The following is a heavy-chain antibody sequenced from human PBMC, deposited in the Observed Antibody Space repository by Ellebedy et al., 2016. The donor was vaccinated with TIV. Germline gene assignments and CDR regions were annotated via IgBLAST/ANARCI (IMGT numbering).Heavy chain of an antibody. CDR1: GFTFYNYN. J-gene: IGHJ4*02. D-gene: IGHD5-24*01. CDR3: ARDMGRWLQFLAY. V-gene: IGHV3-48*03. CDR2: ISSDGITT. Sequence: GGSLRLSCAASGFTFYNYNMIWVRQAPGKGLEWISYISSDGITTDYADSVKGRFTISRDNAKASVYLQMNSLRAEDTAVYYCARDMGRWLQFLAYWGQGTLVTVSS.